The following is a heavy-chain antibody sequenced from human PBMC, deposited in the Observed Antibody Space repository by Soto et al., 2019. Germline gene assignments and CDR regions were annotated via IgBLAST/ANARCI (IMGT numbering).Heavy chain of an antibody. CDR2: IYYSGST. CDR3: ARSTPYSSSSGPAPGIDY. J-gene: IGHJ4*02. V-gene: IGHV4-31*02. D-gene: IGHD6-6*01. Sequence: PGKGLEWIGYIYYSGSTYYNPSLKSRVTISVDTSKNQFSLKLSSVTAADTAVYYCARSTPYSSSSGPAPGIDYWGQGTLVTVSS.